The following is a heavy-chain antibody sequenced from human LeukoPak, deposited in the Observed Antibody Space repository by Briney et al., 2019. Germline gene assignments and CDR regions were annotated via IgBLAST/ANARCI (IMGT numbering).Heavy chain of an antibody. J-gene: IGHJ5*02. Sequence: ASVKVSCKASGYTFTGYYMHWVRQAPGQGLEWMGWINPNSGGTNYAQKLQGRVTMTTDTSTSTAYMELRSLRSDDTAVYYCARDRTYDYVWGSYRYTKNWFDPWGQGTLVTVSS. CDR2: INPNSGGT. CDR1: GYTFTGYY. D-gene: IGHD3-16*02. V-gene: IGHV1-2*02. CDR3: ARDRTYDYVWGSYRYTKNWFDP.